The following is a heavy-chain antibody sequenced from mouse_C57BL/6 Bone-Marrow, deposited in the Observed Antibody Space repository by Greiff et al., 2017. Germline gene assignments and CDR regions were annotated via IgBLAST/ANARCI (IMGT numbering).Heavy chain of an antibody. CDR1: GFTFSSYG. CDR2: ISSGGSYT. Sequence: EVHLVESGGDLVKPGGSLKLSCAASGFTFSSYGMSWVRQTPDKRLEWVATISSGGSYTYYPDSVKGRFTISRDKAKNTLYLQMSSLKSEDTAMYYCARHGNYVPYYAIDYWGQGTSVTVSA. D-gene: IGHD1-1*01. CDR3: ARHGNYVPYYAIDY. J-gene: IGHJ4*01. V-gene: IGHV5-6*01.